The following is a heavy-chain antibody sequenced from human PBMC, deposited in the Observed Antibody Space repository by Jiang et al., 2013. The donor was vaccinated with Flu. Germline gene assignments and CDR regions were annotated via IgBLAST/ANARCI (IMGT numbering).Heavy chain of an antibody. CDR3: ATLRGSSYDTYLADY. CDR2: IRFDGSEK. V-gene: IGHV3-30*02. D-gene: IGHD6-13*01. J-gene: IGHJ4*02. CDR1: GFSFTYHP. Sequence: VQLVESGGGVARPGGSLRLSCAASGFSFTYHPMYWVRQGPGKGLEWVASIRFDGSEKYYAESVKGRFTISRDNSKNTLYLQMSSLRVEDTSVYYCATLRGSSYDTYLADYWGQGTLVTVSS.